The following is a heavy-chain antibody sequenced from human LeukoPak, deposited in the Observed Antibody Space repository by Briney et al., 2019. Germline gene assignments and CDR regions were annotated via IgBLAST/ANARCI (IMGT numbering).Heavy chain of an antibody. CDR3: ATDIDSSGYYGDAFDI. Sequence: GGSLRLSCAASGFTFSSYAMSWVRQAPGKGLEWVSAISGSGGSTYYADSVKGRFTISRDNSKNTLYLQMNSLRAEDTAVYYCATDIDSSGYYGDAFDIWGQGTMVTVSS. D-gene: IGHD3-22*01. V-gene: IGHV3-23*01. J-gene: IGHJ3*02. CDR1: GFTFSSYA. CDR2: ISGSGGST.